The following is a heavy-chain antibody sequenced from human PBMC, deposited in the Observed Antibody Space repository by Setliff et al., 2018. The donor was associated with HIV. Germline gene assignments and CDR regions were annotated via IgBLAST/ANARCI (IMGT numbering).Heavy chain of an antibody. CDR3: ARDHPGIAY. CDR1: GYTFTNNV. CDR2: SHAGSGDT. J-gene: IGHJ4*02. Sequence: GASVKVSCKASGYTFTNNVIHWVRPAPGQRLEWMGWSHAGSGDTQYSQKFQGRGTITRDKSASTVYMELSSLRSEDTAMYYCARDHPGIAYWGQGTMVTVSS. V-gene: IGHV1-3*01.